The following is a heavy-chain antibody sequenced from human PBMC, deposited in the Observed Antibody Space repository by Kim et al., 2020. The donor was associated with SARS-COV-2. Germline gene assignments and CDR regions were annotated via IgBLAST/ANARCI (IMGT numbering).Heavy chain of an antibody. D-gene: IGHD3-10*01. Sequence: AQKFQGRVTMTRDTSISTAYMELSRLRSDDTVVYYCAREYYYGSGSFFDYWGQGTLVTVSS. CDR3: AREYYYGSGSFFDY. V-gene: IGHV1-2*05. J-gene: IGHJ4*02.